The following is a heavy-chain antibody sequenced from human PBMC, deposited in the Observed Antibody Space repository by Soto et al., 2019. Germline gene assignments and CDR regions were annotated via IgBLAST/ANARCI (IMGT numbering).Heavy chain of an antibody. CDR2: IYYSGST. D-gene: IGHD3-10*01. J-gene: IGHJ3*02. CDR3: ARSGTPEARGVMMGI. CDR1: GGSISSGGYY. V-gene: IGHV4-31*03. Sequence: QVQLQESGPGLVKPSQTLSLTCPVSGGSISSGGYYWSWIRQHPGKGLEWIGYIYYSGSTYYNPSRKRRVTISVDTSKNQFSLKLSSVTAADTAVYYCARSGTPEARGVMMGIWGQGTMVTVSS.